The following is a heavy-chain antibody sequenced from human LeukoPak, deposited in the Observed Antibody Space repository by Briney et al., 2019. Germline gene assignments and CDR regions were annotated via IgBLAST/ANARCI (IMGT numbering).Heavy chain of an antibody. CDR3: ARVLVVYAILGAFDI. CDR1: GFTFSSYS. Sequence: PGGSLRLSCAASGFTFSSYSMDWVRQAPGKGLEWVSSISSSSSYIYYADSVKGRFTISRDNAKNSLYLQMNSLRAEDTAVYYCARVLVVYAILGAFDIWGQGTMVTVSS. V-gene: IGHV3-21*01. J-gene: IGHJ3*02. D-gene: IGHD2-8*02. CDR2: ISSSSSYI.